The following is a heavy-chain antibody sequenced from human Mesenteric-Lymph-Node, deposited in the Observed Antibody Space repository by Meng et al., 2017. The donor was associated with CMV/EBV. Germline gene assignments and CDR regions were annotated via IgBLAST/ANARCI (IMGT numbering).Heavy chain of an antibody. D-gene: IGHD1-1*01. CDR1: GFTFSSYA. Sequence: CAAAGFTFSSYAMSWVRQAPGKGLEWVSGISGSGGSIYYADSVKGRFTISRDNSKNTLYLQMNSLRGEDTAVYYCASRGTTGGFDYWGQGTLVTVSS. J-gene: IGHJ4*02. CDR3: ASRGTTGGFDY. V-gene: IGHV3-23*01. CDR2: ISGSGGSI.